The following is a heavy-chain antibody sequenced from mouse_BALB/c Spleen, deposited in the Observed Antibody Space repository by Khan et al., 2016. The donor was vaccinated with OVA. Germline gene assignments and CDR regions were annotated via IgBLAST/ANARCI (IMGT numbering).Heavy chain of an antibody. CDR3: ARLATTVVADWYFDV. CDR1: GYSITSDYA. J-gene: IGHJ1*01. D-gene: IGHD1-1*01. Sequence: EVQLQESGPGLVKPSQSLSLTCTVTGYSITSDYAWNWIRQFPGNKLEWMGYISYSGSTSYNPSLKSRISITRDTSKNQFFLQLNSVTTEDTATYCCARLATTVVADWYFDVWGAGTTVTVSS. V-gene: IGHV3-2*02. CDR2: ISYSGST.